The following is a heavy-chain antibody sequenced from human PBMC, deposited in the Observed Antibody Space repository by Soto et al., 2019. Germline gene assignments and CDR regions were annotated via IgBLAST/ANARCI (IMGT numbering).Heavy chain of an antibody. CDR3: ARGLRWPDFAS. D-gene: IGHD3-16*02. V-gene: IGHV3-48*03. CDR2: ISSNGRTI. Sequence: EVQLVESGGGLVQPGGSLRLSCAASGFTFIHYEMNWVRQAPGKGLEWVAYISSNGRTIYYADSVKGRFTISRDNPKNSLYLQMNSLRAEDTAVYYCARGLRWPDFASWGQGALVTVSS. J-gene: IGHJ4*02. CDR1: GFTFIHYE.